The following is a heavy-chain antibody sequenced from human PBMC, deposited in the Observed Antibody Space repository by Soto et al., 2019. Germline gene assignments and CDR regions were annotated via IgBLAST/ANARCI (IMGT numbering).Heavy chain of an antibody. CDR1: GFTFSSYG. D-gene: IGHD6-13*01. CDR3: AKDKRQQLLQRPGYYYGMDV. Sequence: PGGSLRLSCAASGFTFSSYGMHWVRQAPGKGLEWVAVISYDGSNKYYADSVKGRFTISRDNSKNMLYLQMNSLRAEDTAVYYCAKDKRQQLLQRPGYYYGMDVWGQGTTVTVSS. CDR2: ISYDGSNK. V-gene: IGHV3-30*18. J-gene: IGHJ6*02.